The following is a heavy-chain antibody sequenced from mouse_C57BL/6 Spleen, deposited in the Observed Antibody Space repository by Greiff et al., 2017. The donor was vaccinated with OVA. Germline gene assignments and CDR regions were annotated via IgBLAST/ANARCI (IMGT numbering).Heavy chain of an antibody. J-gene: IGHJ4*01. CDR1: GFTFSSYA. CDR3: TRDGYYGSSPFYYYAMDY. D-gene: IGHD1-1*01. V-gene: IGHV5-9-1*02. Sequence: EVMLVESGEGLVKPGGSLKLSCAASGFTFSSYAMSWVRQTPEKRLEWVAYISSGGDYIYYADTVKGRFTISRDHARNTLYLQMSSLKSEDTAMYYCTRDGYYGSSPFYYYAMDYWGQGTSVTVSS. CDR2: ISSGGDYI.